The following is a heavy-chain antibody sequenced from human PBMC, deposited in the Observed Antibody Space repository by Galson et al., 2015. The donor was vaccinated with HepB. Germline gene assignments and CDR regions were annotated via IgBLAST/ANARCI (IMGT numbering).Heavy chain of an antibody. CDR1: GYTFTSYA. D-gene: IGHD6-19*01. J-gene: IGHJ4*02. CDR3: ARHYSSGWYVDYFDY. V-gene: IGHV7-4-1*02. Sequence: SVKVSCKASGYTFTSYAMNWVRQAPGQGLEWMGWINTNTGNPTYAQGFTGRFVFSLDTSVSTAYLQISSLKAEDTAVYYCARHYSSGWYVDYFDYWGQGTLVTVSS. CDR2: INTNTGNP.